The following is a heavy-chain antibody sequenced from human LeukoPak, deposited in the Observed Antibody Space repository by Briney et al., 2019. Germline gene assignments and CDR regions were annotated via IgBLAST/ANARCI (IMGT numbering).Heavy chain of an antibody. CDR3: ARRSRVAARPTFDY. CDR2: INHSGST. J-gene: IGHJ4*02. CDR1: GFTFDDYC. D-gene: IGHD6-6*01. V-gene: IGHV4-34*01. Sequence: AGTLSLTCAASGFTFDDYCLSWIRQPPGKGQEWIGEINHSGSTNYNPSLKSRVTISVDTSKNQFSLKLSSVTAADTAVYYCARRSRVAARPTFDYWGQGTLVTVSS.